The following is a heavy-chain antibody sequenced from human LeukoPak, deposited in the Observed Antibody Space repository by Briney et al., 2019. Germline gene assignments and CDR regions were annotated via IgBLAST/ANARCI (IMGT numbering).Heavy chain of an antibody. CDR1: GLNFSNYA. CDR3: AKYTNDYVWGSYRENDY. V-gene: IGHV3-30-3*02. Sequence: GMSLRLSCVASGLNFSNYAMHWVRQAPGKGPEWVAVVTYDGNRQYYADSVKGRVTISRDNSKNTLYLQMSSLRAEDTAVYYCAKYTNDYVWGSYRENDYWGQGALVTVSS. CDR2: VTYDGNRQ. J-gene: IGHJ4*02. D-gene: IGHD3-16*02.